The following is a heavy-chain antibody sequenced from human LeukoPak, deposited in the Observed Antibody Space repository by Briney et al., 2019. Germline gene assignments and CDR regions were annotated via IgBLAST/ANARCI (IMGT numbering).Heavy chain of an antibody. Sequence: GGSLRLSCAASGFTFSSYAMTWVRLAPGKGLEWISAISGSGGRTYYVDSVKGRFTISRDNSKNTLYLQMNSLRVEDTAAYYCAKLPVAGLYFDYWGQGTLVTVSS. CDR3: AKLPVAGLYFDY. CDR1: GFTFSSYA. CDR2: ISGSGGRT. J-gene: IGHJ4*02. V-gene: IGHV3-23*01. D-gene: IGHD6-19*01.